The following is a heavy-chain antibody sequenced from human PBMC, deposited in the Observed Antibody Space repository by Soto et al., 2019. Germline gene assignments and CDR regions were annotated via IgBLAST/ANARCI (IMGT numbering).Heavy chain of an antibody. J-gene: IGHJ4*02. CDR2: IYYSGST. CDR1: GGSISSSSYY. V-gene: IGHV4-39*01. CDR3: ARARIFGVVITLTNYFDY. D-gene: IGHD3-3*01. Sequence: SETLSLTCTVSGGSISSSSYYWGWIRQPPGKGLEWIGSIYYSGSTYYNPSLKSRVTISVDTSKNQFSLKLSSVTAADTAVYYCARARIFGVVITLTNYFDYWGQGTLVTVSS.